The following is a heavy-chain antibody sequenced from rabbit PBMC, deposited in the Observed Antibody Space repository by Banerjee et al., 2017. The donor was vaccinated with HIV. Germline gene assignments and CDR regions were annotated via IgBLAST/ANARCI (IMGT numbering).Heavy chain of an antibody. J-gene: IGHJ4*01. CDR3: ARDLGGSSDL. CDR2: IIAGSSNTI. D-gene: IGHD8-1*01. Sequence: QSLEESGGDLVKPGASLTLTCTASGFSFSDSYYMCWVRQAPGKGLEWIACIIAGSSNTIYYANWAKGRFTISKTSSTTVTLQMTSLTAADTATYFCARDLGGSSDLRGPGTLVTVS. V-gene: IGHV1S40*01. CDR1: GFSFSDSYY.